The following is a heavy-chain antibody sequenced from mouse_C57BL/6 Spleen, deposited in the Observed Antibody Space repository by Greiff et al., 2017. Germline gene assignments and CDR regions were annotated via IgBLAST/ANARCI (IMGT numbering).Heavy chain of an antibody. J-gene: IGHJ2*01. CDR1: GYTFTDYE. Sequence: VQLQQSGAELVRPGASVTLSCKASGYTFTDYEMHWVKQTPVHGLEWIGAIDPETGGTAYNQKFKGKAILTADKSSSTAYMELRSLTSEDSAVYYCTNYGYEDYFDYWGQGTTLTVSS. CDR3: TNYGYEDYFDY. V-gene: IGHV1-15*01. D-gene: IGHD2-2*01. CDR2: IDPETGGT.